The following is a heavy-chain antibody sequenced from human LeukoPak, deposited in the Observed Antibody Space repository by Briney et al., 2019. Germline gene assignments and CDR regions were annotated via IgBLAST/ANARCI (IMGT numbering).Heavy chain of an antibody. CDR2: IYHSGST. Sequence: SRTLSLTCAVSSGSISSSNWWSWVRQPPGKGLEWIGEIYHSGSTNYNPSLKSRVTISVDKSKNHFSLKLSSVTAADTAVYYCAKTKAFTSGFPLDLWGQGTLVTVSS. V-gene: IGHV4-4*02. CDR1: SGSISSSNW. CDR3: AKTKAFTSGFPLDL. J-gene: IGHJ5*02. D-gene: IGHD3-22*01.